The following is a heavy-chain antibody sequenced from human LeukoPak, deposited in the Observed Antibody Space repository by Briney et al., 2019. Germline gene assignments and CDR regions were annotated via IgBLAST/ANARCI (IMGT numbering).Heavy chain of an antibody. CDR3: ARDSGAIGPDAFDI. J-gene: IGHJ3*02. CDR1: GFTFSSYA. Sequence: GGSLRLSCAASGFTFSSYAMSWVRQAPGEGLEWVSAISDSGGSTYYADSVKGRFTISRDNSKNTLNLQMNSLRAEDTAVYYCARDSGAIGPDAFDIWGQGTMVTVSS. CDR2: ISDSGGST. V-gene: IGHV3-23*01. D-gene: IGHD2-2*02.